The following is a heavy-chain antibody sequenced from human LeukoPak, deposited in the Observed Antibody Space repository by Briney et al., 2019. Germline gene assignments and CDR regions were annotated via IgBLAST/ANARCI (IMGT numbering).Heavy chain of an antibody. CDR2: ISSNGGST. V-gene: IGHV3-64*02. Sequence: GGSLRLSCAASGFIFSSYAMHWVRQAPGKGLEYVSAISSNGGSTYYADSVKGRFTISRDNSKNTLFLQMGSLRAEDMAVYYCARGGDFWTGNYYYGMDVWGQGTTVTVSS. CDR1: GFIFSSYA. D-gene: IGHD3/OR15-3a*01. CDR3: ARGGDFWTGNYYYGMDV. J-gene: IGHJ6*02.